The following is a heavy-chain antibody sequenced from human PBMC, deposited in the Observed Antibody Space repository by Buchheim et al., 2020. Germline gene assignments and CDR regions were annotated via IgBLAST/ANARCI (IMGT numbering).Heavy chain of an antibody. D-gene: IGHD7-27*01. Sequence: EVQLVESGGGLVQPGGSLRLSCAASGFTFSSYWMSWVRQAPGKGLEWVASVNQDGSGQYYVDPVKGRFTISRDNAKNYVYLQMNSLRAEDTAVYYCARVSDSSWGKFWGQGTL. J-gene: IGHJ4*02. V-gene: IGHV3-7*01. CDR3: ARVSDSSWGKF. CDR1: GFTFSSYW. CDR2: VNQDGSGQ.